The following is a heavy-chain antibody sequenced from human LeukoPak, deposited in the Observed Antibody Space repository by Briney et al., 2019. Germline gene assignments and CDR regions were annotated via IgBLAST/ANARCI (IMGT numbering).Heavy chain of an antibody. CDR2: IYYSGST. Sequence: SETLSLTCTVSGGSISSYYWSWIRQPPGKGLEWIGYIYYSGSTNYNPSLKNRVTISVDTSKNQFSLKLSSVTAADTAVYYCASLLNTMVRDKGGFDYWGQGTLVTVSS. J-gene: IGHJ4*02. V-gene: IGHV4-59*01. CDR3: ASLLNTMVRDKGGFDY. D-gene: IGHD3-10*01. CDR1: GGSISSYY.